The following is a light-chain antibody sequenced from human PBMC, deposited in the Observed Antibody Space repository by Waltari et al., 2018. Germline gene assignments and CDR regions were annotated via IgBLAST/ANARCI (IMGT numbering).Light chain of an antibody. CDR3: QSTDTNSGTRV. Sequence: SYGLTQPPSVSVSSGQTAKINCSADALPRQSAARHRQRPSQAPIMLTDKDIERPAGIPERFAGSSSGTTVTLTISGVQAEDDGDYFCQSTDTNSGTRVFGSGTKVNVL. V-gene: IGLV3-25*03. J-gene: IGLJ1*01. CDR1: ALPRQS. CDR2: KDI.